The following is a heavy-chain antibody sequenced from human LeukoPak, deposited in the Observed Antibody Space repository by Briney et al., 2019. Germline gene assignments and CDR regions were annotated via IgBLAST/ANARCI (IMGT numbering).Heavy chain of an antibody. CDR1: GDSISGSY. CDR3: ARGGDWGYNWFDP. CDR2: LSYSGTT. J-gene: IGHJ5*02. D-gene: IGHD3/OR15-3a*01. V-gene: IGHV4-59*01. Sequence: SETLSLTCAVSGDSISGSYWSWIRQPPGKGLEWIGFLSYSGTTSYNPSLKGRLSISVDTSKNQFSLKLSSVTAADTAVYYCARGGDWGYNWFDPWGQGTLVTVSS.